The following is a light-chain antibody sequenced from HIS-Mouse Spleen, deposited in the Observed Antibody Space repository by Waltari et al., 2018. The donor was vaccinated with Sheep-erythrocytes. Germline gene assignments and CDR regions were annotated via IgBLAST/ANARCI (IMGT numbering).Light chain of an antibody. CDR3: QAADSSGTYV. J-gene: IGLJ1*01. V-gene: IGLV3-25*03. CDR1: ALPKQY. Sequence: SYELTQPPSVSVSPGQTARITCSGDALPKQYAYWYQQKPGQAPVVVIYKDSKRPSGVPERFSGSSSGTTVTLTISGVQAEDEADYYCQAADSSGTYVFGTGTKVTVL. CDR2: KDS.